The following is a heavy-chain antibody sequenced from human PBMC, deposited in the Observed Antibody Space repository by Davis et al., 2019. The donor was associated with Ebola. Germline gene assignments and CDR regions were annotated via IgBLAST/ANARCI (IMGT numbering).Heavy chain of an antibody. CDR2: IYSGGST. D-gene: IGHD1-26*01. V-gene: IGHV3-53*01. CDR1: GFTVSSNY. CDR3: ARVEWELPEDY. J-gene: IGHJ4*02. Sequence: PGGSLRLSCAASGFTVSSNYMSWVRQAPGKGLEWVSVIYSGGSTYYADSVKGRFTISRDNSKNTLYLQMNSLRAEDTAVYYCARVEWELPEDYWGQGTLVTVSS.